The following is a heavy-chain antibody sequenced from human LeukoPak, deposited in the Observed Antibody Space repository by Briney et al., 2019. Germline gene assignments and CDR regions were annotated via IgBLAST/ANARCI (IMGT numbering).Heavy chain of an antibody. CDR1: GFTFSSYA. CDR2: ISVIVGTT. J-gene: IGHJ3*02. Sequence: PGASLRLSCAASGFTFSSYAMSWVRQAPGKGLGWVSAISVIVGTTYYADSVKCRFTISRDNSKNTLYLQMNSLRAEDTAVYYCAKKYNPGYYYDSSGYWDAFDIWGQGTMVTVSS. V-gene: IGHV3-23*01. CDR3: AKKYNPGYYYDSSGYWDAFDI. D-gene: IGHD3-22*01.